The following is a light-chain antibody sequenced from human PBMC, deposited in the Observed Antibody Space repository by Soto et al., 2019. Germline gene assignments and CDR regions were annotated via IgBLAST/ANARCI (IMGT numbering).Light chain of an antibody. CDR1: QSISSY. V-gene: IGKV1-39*01. Sequence: DIQITQSPSSLSASVGYRVTITFRASQSISSYLNWYQQKPGKAPKLLIYAASSLQSGVPSRFSGSGSGTDFTLTISSLQPEDFATYYCQQSYSTPQTFGQGTKVDIK. J-gene: IGKJ1*01. CDR3: QQSYSTPQT. CDR2: AAS.